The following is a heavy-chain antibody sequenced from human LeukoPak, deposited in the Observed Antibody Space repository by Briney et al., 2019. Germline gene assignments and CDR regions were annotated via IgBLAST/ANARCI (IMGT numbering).Heavy chain of an antibody. D-gene: IGHD3-3*01. J-gene: IGHJ4*02. CDR3: AREERYYDFWSGPQASDY. V-gene: IGHV3-7*01. CDR2: IKQDGSEK. Sequence: GGSLRLSCAASGFTFSSYWMSWVRQAPGKGLEWVANIKQDGSEKYYVDSVKGRFTISRDNAKNSLYLQMKSLRAEDTAVYYCAREERYYDFWSGPQASDYWGQGTLVTVSS. CDR1: GFTFSSYW.